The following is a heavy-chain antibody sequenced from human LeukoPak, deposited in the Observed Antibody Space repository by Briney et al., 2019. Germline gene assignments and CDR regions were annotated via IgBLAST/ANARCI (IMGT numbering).Heavy chain of an antibody. D-gene: IGHD7-27*01. CDR1: GFTFSTYG. CDR3: ARDSITGDNSLDF. Sequence: PGRSLRLSCAASGFTFSTYGMHWVRRAPGKGLEWVAVITNDGNYEKYADAVRGRFTISRDNSKNTLYLQMNSPSAEDTAVYYCARDSITGDNSLDFWGRGTLVTVSS. J-gene: IGHJ4*02. CDR2: ITNDGNYE. V-gene: IGHV3-33*05.